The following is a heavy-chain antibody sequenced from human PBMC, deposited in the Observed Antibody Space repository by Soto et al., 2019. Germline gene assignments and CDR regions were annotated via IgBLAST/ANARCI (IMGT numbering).Heavy chain of an antibody. CDR3: ARDNPATILDYSYGMDV. CDR2: TYYRSKLYN. D-gene: IGHD5-12*01. J-gene: IGHJ6*02. V-gene: IGHV6-1*01. Sequence: PSQTLSLTCAISGDSVSSNSYAWNCIRQSPSRGLEWLGRTYYRSKLYNDYAVSVKSRITINPDTSKNQFSLQLNSVTPEDTAVYYCARDNPATILDYSYGMDVWGQGTTVTVSS. CDR1: GDSVSSNSYA.